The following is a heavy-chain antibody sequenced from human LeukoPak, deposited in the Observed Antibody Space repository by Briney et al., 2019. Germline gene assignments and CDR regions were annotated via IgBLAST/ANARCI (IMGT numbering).Heavy chain of an antibody. D-gene: IGHD3-10*01. CDR2: INPNSGDT. V-gene: IGHV1-2*04. J-gene: IGHJ4*02. CDR1: GYTFTGHY. Sequence: GASVKVSCKASGYTFTGHYMYWVRQAPGQGLEWMGWINPNSGDTNYAQKFQDWVTMTRDTSISTAYMELNRLRPDDTAVYYCARDHYYSWGSPTFDYWGQGTLVTVSS. CDR3: ARDHYYSWGSPTFDY.